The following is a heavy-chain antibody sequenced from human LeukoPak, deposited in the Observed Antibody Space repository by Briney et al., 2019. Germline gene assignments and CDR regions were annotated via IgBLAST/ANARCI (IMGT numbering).Heavy chain of an antibody. D-gene: IGHD3-10*01. V-gene: IGHV1-8*01. CDR1: GYTFTSYD. Sequence: ASVKVSCKASGYTFTSYDINWVRQATGQGLEWMGWMNPNSGNTGYAQKFQGRVTMTRNTSISTAYMELSSLRSEDTAVYYCATLDGFGELLSLTGVDPWGQGTLVTVSS. CDR2: MNPNSGNT. J-gene: IGHJ5*02. CDR3: ATLDGFGELLSLTGVDP.